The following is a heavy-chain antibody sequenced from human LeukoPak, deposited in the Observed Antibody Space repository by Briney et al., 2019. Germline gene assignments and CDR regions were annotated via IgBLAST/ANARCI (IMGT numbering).Heavy chain of an antibody. CDR1: GFTFSSYG. J-gene: IGHJ4*02. CDR2: ISSSGGHT. V-gene: IGHV3-21*01. D-gene: IGHD5-12*01. CDR3: ARVGYSGYDFTGYYFDY. Sequence: GGSLRLSCAASGFTFSSYGMHWVRQAPGKGLEWVSSISSSGGHTFYSDSVKGRFTISRDNAKNSLYLQMNSLRAEDTAVYYCARVGYSGYDFTGYYFDYWGQGTLVTVSS.